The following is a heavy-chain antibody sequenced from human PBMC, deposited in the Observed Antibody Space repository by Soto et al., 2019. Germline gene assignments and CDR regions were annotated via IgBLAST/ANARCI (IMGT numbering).Heavy chain of an antibody. Sequence: ASVKVSCKASGYSFTGYYMHWMRRAPGQGLEWMGWIDPDSGDTKHAQKFQGRVTMTRDTSISTAYMELSSLRSDDTAVYYCARAGGPVDYSDYVGTHYFDYWGQGALVTVSS. CDR2: IDPDSGDT. CDR1: GYSFTGYY. D-gene: IGHD4-17*01. J-gene: IGHJ4*02. V-gene: IGHV1-2*02. CDR3: ARAGGPVDYSDYVGTHYFDY.